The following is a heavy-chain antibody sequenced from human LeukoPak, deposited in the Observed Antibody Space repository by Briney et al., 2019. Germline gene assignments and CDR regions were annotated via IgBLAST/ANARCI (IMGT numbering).Heavy chain of an antibody. V-gene: IGHV4-59*01. D-gene: IGHD2-21*02. CDR3: ARVPYCGGDCYGKGYFDY. CDR1: GGSISSYY. Sequence: PSETLSLTCTVSGGSISSYYWSWIRQPPGKGLEWIGYIYYSGSTNYNPSLKSRVTISVDTSKNQFSLKLSSVTAADTAVYYCARVPYCGGDCYGKGYFDYWGQGTLVTVSS. J-gene: IGHJ4*02. CDR2: IYYSGST.